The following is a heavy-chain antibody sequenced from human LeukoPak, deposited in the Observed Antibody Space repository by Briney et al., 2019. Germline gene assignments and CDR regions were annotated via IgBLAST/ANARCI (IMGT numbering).Heavy chain of an antibody. D-gene: IGHD6-13*01. CDR2: IYYSGST. V-gene: IGHV4-39*07. CDR3: ARSAFSAAVPDGAFDI. J-gene: IGHJ3*02. Sequence: SETLSLTCTVSGGSISSSSYYWGWIRQPPGKGLEWIGSIYYSGSTYYNPSLKSRVTISVDTSKNQFSLKLSSVTAADTAVYYCARSAFSAAVPDGAFDIWGQGTMVTVSS. CDR1: GGSISSSSYY.